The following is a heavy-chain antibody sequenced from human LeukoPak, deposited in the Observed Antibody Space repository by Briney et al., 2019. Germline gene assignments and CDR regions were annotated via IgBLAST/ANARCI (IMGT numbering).Heavy chain of an antibody. J-gene: IGHJ5*02. CDR2: ISGDGDST. D-gene: IGHD1-26*01. CDR3: AKGVRSGTYYNCFDP. Sequence: GGSPRLSCVASGFTLDDYALHWVRQAPGKGLEWISFISGDGDSTYYADSVKGRFTISRDNSKNSLYLQMSSLRAEDTALYYCAKGVRSGTYYNCFDPWGQGTLVTVSS. CDR1: GFTLDDYA. V-gene: IGHV3-43*02.